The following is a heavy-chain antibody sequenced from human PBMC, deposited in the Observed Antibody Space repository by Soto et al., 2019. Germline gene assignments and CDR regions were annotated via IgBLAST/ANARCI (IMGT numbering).Heavy chain of an antibody. CDR2: VYISGST. V-gene: IGHV4-4*07. Sequence: QVQLQESGPRLVKPSETLSLTCTVSGGSISTYYWNWIRQSAGKGLEWIGRVYISGSTNYHPSLKSRVAMSVDTSNNQFSLKVTSVTAADTAVYYCARGGRDGFDIWGQGTMVTVSS. CDR1: GGSISTYY. CDR3: ARGGRDGFDI. J-gene: IGHJ3*02.